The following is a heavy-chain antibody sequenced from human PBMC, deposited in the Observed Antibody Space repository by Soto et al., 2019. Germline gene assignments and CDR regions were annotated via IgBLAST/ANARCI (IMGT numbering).Heavy chain of an antibody. Sequence: QVQLVQSGAEVKKPGSSVKVSCKASGGTFSSNAISWVRQAPGQGLEWMGGIIPIYASPSYAQNFQGRVTFTADKATSTAYLELSRLKFADSAIYYCAVTVTGSRSPLAHWGRGTLVIVSS. CDR3: AVTVTGSRSPLAH. CDR1: GGTFSSNA. CDR2: IIPIYASP. V-gene: IGHV1-69*06. J-gene: IGHJ4*02. D-gene: IGHD3-9*01.